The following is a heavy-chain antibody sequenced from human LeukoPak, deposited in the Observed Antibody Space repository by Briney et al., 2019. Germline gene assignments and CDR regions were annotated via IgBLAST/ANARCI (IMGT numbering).Heavy chain of an antibody. Sequence: GGSLRFSCAASGFTFDDDTMHWVRQTPGRGLEWVSFITWKSHRTRYADSVKGRFTVSRDNSKDSLYLQMNSLRTENTGLYHCASEVGYRSLGYLGQGTLVTVSS. J-gene: IGHJ4*02. CDR3: ASEVGYRSLGY. V-gene: IGHV3-43*01. D-gene: IGHD3-3*01. CDR1: GFTFDDDT. CDR2: ITWKSHRT.